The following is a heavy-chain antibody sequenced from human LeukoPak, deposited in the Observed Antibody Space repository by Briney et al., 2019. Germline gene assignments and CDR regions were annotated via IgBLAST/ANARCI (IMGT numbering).Heavy chain of an antibody. Sequence: PGRSLRLSCAASGFTLSSYAMHWVRQAPSKGLEWVTVISTDGKDKKYADSVKGRFAISRDNSKNTLDLQMNSLRAEDTAVYYCAKDQKWGAADYYFDSWGQGTLVTVSS. V-gene: IGHV3-30*18. J-gene: IGHJ4*02. D-gene: IGHD6-13*01. CDR3: AKDQKWGAADYYFDS. CDR2: ISTDGKDK. CDR1: GFTLSSYA.